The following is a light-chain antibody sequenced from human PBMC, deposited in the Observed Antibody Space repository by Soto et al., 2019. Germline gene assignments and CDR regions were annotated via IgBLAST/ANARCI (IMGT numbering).Light chain of an antibody. Sequence: DIKMTQSPSTLSASVGDRVIITCRASQSISSWLAWYQQKPGKAPKLLIYDASSLESGVPSRFSGSGSGTEFTLTISSLQPDDFATYYCQQYNSPITFGQGTRLEIK. CDR3: QQYNSPIT. J-gene: IGKJ5*01. V-gene: IGKV1-5*01. CDR1: QSISSW. CDR2: DAS.